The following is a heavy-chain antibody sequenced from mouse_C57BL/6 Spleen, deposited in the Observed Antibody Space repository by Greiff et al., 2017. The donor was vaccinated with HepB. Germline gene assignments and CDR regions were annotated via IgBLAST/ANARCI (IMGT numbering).Heavy chain of an antibody. Sequence: QVQLKESGAELVKPGASVKLSCKASGYTFTEYTIHWVKQRSGQGLEWIGWFYPGSGSIKYNEKFKDKATLTADKSSSTVYMELSRLTSEDSAVYFCARHEDGYGNRYYYAMDYWGQGTSVTVSS. CDR3: ARHEDGYGNRYYYAMDY. D-gene: IGHD2-1*01. CDR2: FYPGSGSI. CDR1: GYTFTEYT. J-gene: IGHJ4*01. V-gene: IGHV1-62-2*01.